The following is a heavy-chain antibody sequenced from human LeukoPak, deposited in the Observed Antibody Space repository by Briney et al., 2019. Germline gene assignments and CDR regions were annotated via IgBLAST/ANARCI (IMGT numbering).Heavy chain of an antibody. Sequence: SETLSLTCTVSGYSINSGYYWVWIRQPPGKGLEWIGSIYRSGSTNYNPSLKSRVTISVDTSKNQFSLKLSSVTAADTAVYYCARAAVYYDSSGYYISDGIDYWGQGTLVTVSS. D-gene: IGHD3-22*01. J-gene: IGHJ4*02. CDR3: ARAAVYYDSSGYYISDGIDY. CDR2: IYRSGST. V-gene: IGHV4-38-2*02. CDR1: GYSINSGYY.